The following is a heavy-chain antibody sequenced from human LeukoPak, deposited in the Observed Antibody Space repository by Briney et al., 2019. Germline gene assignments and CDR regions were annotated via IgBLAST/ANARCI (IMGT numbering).Heavy chain of an antibody. V-gene: IGHV3-21*01. CDR3: AREVIWSGSYQYYFDY. J-gene: IGHJ4*02. Sequence: GGSLRLSCAASGFTFSSYSMNWVRQAPGKGLEWVSSISSSSSYIYYADSVKGRFTISRDNAKNSLYLEMNSLRAEDTAVYYCAREVIWSGSYQYYFDYWGQGTLVTVSS. CDR1: GFTFSSYS. D-gene: IGHD1-26*01. CDR2: ISSSSSYI.